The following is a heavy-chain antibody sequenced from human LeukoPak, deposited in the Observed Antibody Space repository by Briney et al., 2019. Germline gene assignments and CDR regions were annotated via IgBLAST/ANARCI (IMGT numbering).Heavy chain of an antibody. J-gene: IGHJ6*03. CDR2: IYHSGST. V-gene: IGHV4-38-2*02. CDR1: GYSISSGYY. CDR3: ARSLKGYYYYVDV. Sequence: SETLSLTCTVSGYSISSGYYWGWIRQPPGKGLEWIGSIYHSGSTYYNPSLKSRVTMSVDTSKNQFSLKLNSVTAADTAVYYCARSLKGYYYYVDVWGKGTTVTVSS.